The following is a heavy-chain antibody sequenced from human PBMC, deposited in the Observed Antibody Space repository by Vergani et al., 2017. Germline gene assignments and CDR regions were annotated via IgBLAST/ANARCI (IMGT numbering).Heavy chain of an antibody. J-gene: IGHJ4*02. V-gene: IGHV1-69*17. CDR3: ARSDLVRDTAMVPYYFDY. CDR2: IIPIFGIA. Sequence: QVQLVQSGAEVKKPGSSEKVSCKASGGTFSSYAISWVRQAPGQGLEWMGGIIPIFGIANYAQKFQGRVTITADKSTSTAYMELSSLRSEDTAVYYCARSDLVRDTAMVPYYFDYWGQGTLVTVSS. D-gene: IGHD5-18*01. CDR1: GGTFSSYA.